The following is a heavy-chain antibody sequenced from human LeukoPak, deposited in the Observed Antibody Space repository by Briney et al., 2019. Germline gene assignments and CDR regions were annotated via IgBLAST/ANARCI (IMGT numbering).Heavy chain of an antibody. CDR1: GFTFDDYA. CDR2: ISGDGGST. Sequence: HPGGSLRLSCAASGFTFDDYAMHWVRQAPGKGLEWVSLISGDGGSTYYADSVKGRFTISRENSKNSLYLQMNSLRTEDTALYYCAKGHYYYDSSGYYFDYWGQGTLVTVSS. J-gene: IGHJ4*02. V-gene: IGHV3-43*02. CDR3: AKGHYYYDSSGYYFDY. D-gene: IGHD3-22*01.